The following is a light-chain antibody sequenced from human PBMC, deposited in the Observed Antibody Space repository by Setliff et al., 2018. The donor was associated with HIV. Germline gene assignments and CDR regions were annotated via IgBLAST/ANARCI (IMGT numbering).Light chain of an antibody. CDR2: DNN. Sequence: QSVLAQPPSVSAAPGQKVTISCSGSSSNIGNNYVSWYQQLPGTAPKLLIYDNNKRPSGIPDRFSGSKSGPSATLGITGLLTGDEADYYCGTGDSSLSAPYVFGTGTKVTVL. CDR1: SSNIGNNY. J-gene: IGLJ1*01. V-gene: IGLV1-51*01. CDR3: GTGDSSLSAPYV.